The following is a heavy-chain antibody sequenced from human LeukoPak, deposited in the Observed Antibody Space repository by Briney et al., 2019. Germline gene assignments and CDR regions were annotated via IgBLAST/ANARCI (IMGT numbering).Heavy chain of an antibody. CDR1: GYTFTSYY. D-gene: IGHD3-9*01. Sequence: ASVKVSCKASGYTFTSYYMHWVRQAPGQGLEWMGIINPRGGSTSYAQKFQGRVTMTRDMSTSTVYMELSSLRSEDTAVYYCARDPPYDILTGYPSYYFDYWGQGTLVTVSS. CDR2: INPRGGST. CDR3: ARDPPYDILTGYPSYYFDY. V-gene: IGHV1-46*01. J-gene: IGHJ4*02.